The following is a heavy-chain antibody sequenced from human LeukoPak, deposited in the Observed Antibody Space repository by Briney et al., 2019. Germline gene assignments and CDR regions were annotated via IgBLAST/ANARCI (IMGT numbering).Heavy chain of an antibody. J-gene: IGHJ4*02. D-gene: IGHD6-13*01. Sequence: PGGSLRLSCAASGFTFSSYWMSWVRQAPGKGLEWVANIKLDGSEKYYVDSVKGRFTISRDDAKNSLFLQMNSLRAEDTAVYYCARISSSWYFFDYWGQGTLVTVSS. CDR2: IKLDGSEK. V-gene: IGHV3-7*01. CDR1: GFTFSSYW. CDR3: ARISSSWYFFDY.